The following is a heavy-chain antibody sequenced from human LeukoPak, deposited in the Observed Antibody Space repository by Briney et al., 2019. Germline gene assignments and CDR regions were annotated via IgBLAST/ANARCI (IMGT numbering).Heavy chain of an antibody. J-gene: IGHJ6*03. CDR2: ISRSGGTT. V-gene: IGHV3-23*01. CDR3: AKRGGTESFYYYYYMDV. Sequence: GGSLRLSCAASGFTFSGYDMTWVRQTPGKGLEWVALISRSGGTTYYADSVKGRFTISRDNSKNTLYLQMNSLRAEDTAEYYCAKRGGTESFYYYYYMDVWGKGTTVTVSS. CDR1: GFTFSGYD. D-gene: IGHD2-15*01.